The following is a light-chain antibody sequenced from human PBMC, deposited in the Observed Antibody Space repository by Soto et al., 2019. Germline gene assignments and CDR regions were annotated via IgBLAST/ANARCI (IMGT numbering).Light chain of an antibody. Sequence: DIQMTQSPSSLSASVGDRVTITCRASQSISNYLNWYQQTPGKAPKLLIYAASSLHSGVPSRLSGSGSGTDFTLTISTLQPEDFATYYCQQSYSTPRTFGPGTKVDI. CDR1: QSISNY. CDR2: AAS. J-gene: IGKJ3*01. V-gene: IGKV1-39*01. CDR3: QQSYSTPRT.